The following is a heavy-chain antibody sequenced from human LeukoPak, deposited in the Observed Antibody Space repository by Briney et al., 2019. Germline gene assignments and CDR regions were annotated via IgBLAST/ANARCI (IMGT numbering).Heavy chain of an antibody. CDR2: ISWNSGSI. V-gene: IGHV3-9*01. D-gene: IGHD6-13*01. CDR1: GFTFDDYA. CDR3: VKDKAAAGTGYYDYGMDV. Sequence: PGRSLRLSCAASGFTFDDYAMHWVRQAPGKGLEWVSGISWNSGSIGYADSVKGRFTISRDNAKNSLYLQMNSLRAEDTALYYCVKDKAAAGTGYYDYGMDVWGQGTTVTVSS. J-gene: IGHJ6*02.